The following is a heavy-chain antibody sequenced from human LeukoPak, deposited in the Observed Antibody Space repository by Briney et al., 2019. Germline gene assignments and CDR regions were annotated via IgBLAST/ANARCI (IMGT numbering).Heavy chain of an antibody. CDR2: INHSGRA. V-gene: IGHV4-34*01. J-gene: IGHJ6*03. CDR1: GGSFRGYS. CDR3: ARYDYYYYMDV. Sequence: SETLSLTCDVHGGSFRGYSWNWIRQPPGKGLEWIGEINHSGRAKYNPSLKSRVTISLETSNNAFSLKVSSVTAADTAVYYCARYDYYYYMDVWGKGTTVTVSS.